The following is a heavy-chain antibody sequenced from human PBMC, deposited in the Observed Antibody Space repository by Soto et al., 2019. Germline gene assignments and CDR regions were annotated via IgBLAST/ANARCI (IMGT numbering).Heavy chain of an antibody. Sequence: SETLSLTCAVYGGSFSGYYWSWIRQPPGKGLEWIGEINHSGSTNYNPSLKSRVTISVDTSKNQFSLKLNSVTPEDTALYYCAGNYYDSGSYYSSFDYWGQGTLVTVSS. D-gene: IGHD3-10*01. J-gene: IGHJ4*02. CDR2: INHSGST. V-gene: IGHV4-34*01. CDR1: GGSFSGYY. CDR3: AGNYYDSGSYYSSFDY.